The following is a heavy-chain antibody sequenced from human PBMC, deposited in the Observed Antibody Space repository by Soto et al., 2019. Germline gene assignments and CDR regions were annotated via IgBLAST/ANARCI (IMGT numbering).Heavy chain of an antibody. CDR1: GFTFSSYA. CDR2: ISYDGSNK. V-gene: IGHV3-30-3*01. Sequence: QVPLVESGGGVVQPGRSLRLSCAASGFTFSSYAMHWVRQAPGKGLEWVAVISYDGSNKYYADSVKGRFTISRDNSKNTLYLQMNSLRAEDTAVYYCARDQGLSSYYYYGMDVWGQGTTVTVSS. J-gene: IGHJ6*02. CDR3: ARDQGLSSYYYYGMDV.